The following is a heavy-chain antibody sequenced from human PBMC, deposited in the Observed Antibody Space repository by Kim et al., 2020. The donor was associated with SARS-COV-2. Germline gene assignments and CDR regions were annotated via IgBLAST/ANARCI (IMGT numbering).Heavy chain of an antibody. Sequence: GSNRRFADAVKGRFTISRDNAKNMLYVQMNSLRAEDTDVYYCVRKKEGYNGWGQGTQVSVSS. J-gene: IGHJ4*02. D-gene: IGHD5-12*01. V-gene: IGHV3-74*01. CDR3: VRKKEGYNG. CDR2: GSNR.